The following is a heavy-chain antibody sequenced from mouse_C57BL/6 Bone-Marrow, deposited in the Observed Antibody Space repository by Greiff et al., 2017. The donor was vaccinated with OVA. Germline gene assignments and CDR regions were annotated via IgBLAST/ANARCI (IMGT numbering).Heavy chain of an antibody. CDR1: GFNIKDYY. CDR2: IDPEDGET. D-gene: IGHD1-1*01. Sequence: VQLKQSGAELVKPGASVKLSCTASGFNIKDYYMPWVKQRPDQGLEWIGRIDPEDGETKYAPNFQGKAPITADTSSNTAYLQLSSLTAEDTAVYSLARTPPIYGRGYEFAYWGQGTLVTVSA. CDR3: ARTPPIYGRGYEFAY. V-gene: IGHV14-2*01. J-gene: IGHJ3*01.